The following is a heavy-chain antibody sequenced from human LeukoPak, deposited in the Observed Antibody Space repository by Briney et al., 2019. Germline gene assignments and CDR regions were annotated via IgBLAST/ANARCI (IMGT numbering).Heavy chain of an antibody. CDR2: ISDSGST. CDR1: GGSISRSGYY. D-gene: IGHD3-10*01. CDR3: ARQDIWFGELVV. V-gene: IGHV4-39*01. J-gene: IGHJ6*02. Sequence: SETLSLTCIVSGGSISRSGYYWGWLRQPPGKGLEWIGSISDSGSTYYSPSLKSRVTISVDTSKNQFSLKLRFVTAADTAVYYCARQDIWFGELVVWGQGTTVTVSS.